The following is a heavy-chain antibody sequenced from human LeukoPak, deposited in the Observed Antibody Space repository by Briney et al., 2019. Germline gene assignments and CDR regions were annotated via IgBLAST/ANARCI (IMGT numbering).Heavy chain of an antibody. V-gene: IGHV4-39*07. J-gene: IGHJ4*02. CDR2: IYYSGST. D-gene: IGHD4-11*01. Sequence: SETLSLTCTVSGGSISSSSYYWGWIRQPPGKGLEWIGSIYYSGSTYYNPSLKSRVTISVDTSKNQFSLKLGSVTAADTAVYYCARAWNDYSNKYFDYWGQGTLVTVSS. CDR3: ARAWNDYSNKYFDY. CDR1: GGSISSSSYY.